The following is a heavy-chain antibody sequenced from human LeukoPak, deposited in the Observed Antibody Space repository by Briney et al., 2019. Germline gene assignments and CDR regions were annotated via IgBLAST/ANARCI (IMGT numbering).Heavy chain of an antibody. CDR1: GYTFTSYD. CDR3: ARDGSTMGRDYYYYYYMDV. D-gene: IGHD3-10*01. CDR2: INPNSGGT. Sequence: ASVKVSCKASGYTFTSYDINWVRQATGQGLEWMGWINPNSGGTNYAQKFQGRVTMTRDTSISTAYMELSRLRSDDTAVYYCARDGSTMGRDYYYYYYMDVWGKGTTVTVSS. V-gene: IGHV1-2*02. J-gene: IGHJ6*03.